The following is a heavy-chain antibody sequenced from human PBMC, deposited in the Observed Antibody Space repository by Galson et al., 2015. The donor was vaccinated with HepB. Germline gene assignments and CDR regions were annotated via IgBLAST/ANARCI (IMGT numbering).Heavy chain of an antibody. V-gene: IGHV3-9*01. D-gene: IGHD6-13*01. CDR3: AKDFWERAAGGMASLDY. Sequence: SLRLSCAASGFTFSSYSMNWVRQAPGKGLEWVSGISWNSGSIGYADSVKGRFTISRDNAKNSLYLQMNSLRHADTALYYCAKDFWERAAGGMASLDYWGQGTLVTVSS. CDR1: GFTFSSYS. J-gene: IGHJ4*02. CDR2: ISWNSGSI.